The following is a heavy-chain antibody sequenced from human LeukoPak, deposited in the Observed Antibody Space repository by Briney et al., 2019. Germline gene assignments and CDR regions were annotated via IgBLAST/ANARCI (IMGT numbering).Heavy chain of an antibody. CDR1: GFTFSSYS. J-gene: IGHJ3*02. V-gene: IGHV3-21*01. D-gene: IGHD3-22*01. CDR2: ISSSSSYI. Sequence: GGSLRLSCAASGFTFSSYSMNWVRQAPGKGLEWISSISSSSSYIYYADSVKGRFTISRDNAKNSLYLQMNSLRAEDTAVYYCARAFIRGDSSGYHAFDIWGQGTMVTVSS. CDR3: ARAFIRGDSSGYHAFDI.